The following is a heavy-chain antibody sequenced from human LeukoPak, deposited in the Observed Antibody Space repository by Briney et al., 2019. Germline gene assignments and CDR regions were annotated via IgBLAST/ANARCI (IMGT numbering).Heavy chain of an antibody. Sequence: GGSLRLSCAASGLTFSSYALYWVRQAPGKGPEFVSGISSNGGSTYYANSVKGRFTISRDNSKNTLYLQMGSLRAEDMAVYYCARVSGSYYVERGYFDYWGQGTLVTVSS. J-gene: IGHJ4*02. CDR3: ARVSGSYYVERGYFDY. D-gene: IGHD1-26*01. CDR2: ISSNGGST. CDR1: GLTFSSYA. V-gene: IGHV3-64*01.